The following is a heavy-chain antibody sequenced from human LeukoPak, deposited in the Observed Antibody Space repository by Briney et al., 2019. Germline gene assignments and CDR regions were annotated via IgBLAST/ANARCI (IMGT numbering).Heavy chain of an antibody. CDR3: ARDSGVGYYGMDV. J-gene: IGHJ6*02. CDR1: GFTFSSYA. D-gene: IGHD2-8*01. Sequence: GGSLRLSCAASGFTFSSYAMSWVRQAPGKGLEWVSAISGSGGSTYYADSVKGRFTISRDNSKNTLYLQMNSLRAEDTAVYYCARDSGVGYYGMDVWGQGTTVTVSS. CDR2: ISGSGGST. V-gene: IGHV3-23*01.